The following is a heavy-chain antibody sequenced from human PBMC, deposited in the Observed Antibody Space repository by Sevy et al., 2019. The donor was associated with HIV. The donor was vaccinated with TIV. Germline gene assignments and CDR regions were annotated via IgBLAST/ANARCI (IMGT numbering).Heavy chain of an antibody. J-gene: IGHJ4*02. CDR3: AKVSSSGWYFSGRERHFDY. D-gene: IGHD6-19*01. CDR2: ISGSGGST. Sequence: GGSLRLSCAASGFTFSSYAMSWVRQAPGKGLEWVSAISGSGGSTYYADSVKGRFTISRDNSKNTLYLQMNSLRAEDTAVYYCAKVSSSGWYFSGRERHFDYWGQGTLVTVS. V-gene: IGHV3-23*01. CDR1: GFTFSSYA.